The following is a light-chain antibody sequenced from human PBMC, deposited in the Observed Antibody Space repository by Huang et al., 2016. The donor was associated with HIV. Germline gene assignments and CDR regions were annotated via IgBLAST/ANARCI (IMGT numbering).Light chain of an antibody. Sequence: AIQMTQSPSSLSASVGDRVTITCRASQDIRDDLGWFQQRPGQVPKLLLSAASTIHSGVPSRFSGSGSGTDFTLTITSLQPEDFAAYYCLQTYNGPHTFGQGTKLQIK. CDR3: LQTYNGPHT. CDR1: QDIRDD. J-gene: IGKJ2*01. V-gene: IGKV1-6*01. CDR2: AAS.